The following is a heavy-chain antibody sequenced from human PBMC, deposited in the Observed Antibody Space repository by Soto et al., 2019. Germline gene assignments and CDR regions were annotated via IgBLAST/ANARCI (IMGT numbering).Heavy chain of an antibody. V-gene: IGHV1-69*02. Sequence: QVQLVQSGAEVKKPGSSVKVSCKASGGTFSSYTISWVRQAPGHGLEWMGRIIPILGIANYAQKFQGRVTITADKSTSTAYMELSSLRSEDTAVYYCARDPLAYCGGDCYSGWYFDLWGRGTLVTVSS. CDR2: IIPILGIA. CDR3: ARDPLAYCGGDCYSGWYFDL. CDR1: GGTFSSYT. J-gene: IGHJ2*01. D-gene: IGHD2-21*02.